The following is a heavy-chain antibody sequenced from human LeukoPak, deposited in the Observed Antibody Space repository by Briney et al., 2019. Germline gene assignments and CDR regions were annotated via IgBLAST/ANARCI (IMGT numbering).Heavy chain of an antibody. CDR2: ISSSGGTI. J-gene: IGHJ4*02. Sequence: PGGSLRLSCAASGFTFSSHEMNWVRQAPGKGLEWVSYISSSGGTIYYADSVKGRFTISRDNAMNSLLLQMNSLRAEDTAVYYCARYSFSGSFDYWGQGTLVTVSS. CDR1: GFTFSSHE. CDR3: ARYSFSGSFDY. D-gene: IGHD4-11*01. V-gene: IGHV3-48*03.